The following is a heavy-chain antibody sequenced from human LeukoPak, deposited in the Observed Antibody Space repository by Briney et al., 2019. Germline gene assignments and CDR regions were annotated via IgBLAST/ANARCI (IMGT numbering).Heavy chain of an antibody. V-gene: IGHV4-34*01. CDR2: IHHSGST. D-gene: IGHD3-22*01. J-gene: IGHJ4*02. CDR3: AREGDSSVYYDY. Sequence: SETLSLTCAVYRGSFSGYYWSWIRQPPGKGLEWIGEIHHSGSTNYNPSLKGRVTISVDTSKNQFSLKLGSVTAADTAVYYCAREGDSSVYYDYWGQGTLVTVSS. CDR1: RGSFSGYY.